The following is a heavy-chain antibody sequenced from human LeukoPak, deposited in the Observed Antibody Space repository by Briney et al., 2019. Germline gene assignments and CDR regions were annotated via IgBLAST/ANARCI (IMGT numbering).Heavy chain of an antibody. CDR3: AGARGWEFSS. CDR1: GFTFSNYW. CDR2: IKQDGSVK. D-gene: IGHD1-26*01. Sequence: GGSLRLSCAASGFTFSNYWMGWVRQAPGMGLDWVATIKQDGSVKHYVDSVKGRFTISRDNAKNSLFLQMNSLRAEDTAVYYCAGARGWEFSSWGQGTLVTVSS. J-gene: IGHJ5*02. V-gene: IGHV3-7*01.